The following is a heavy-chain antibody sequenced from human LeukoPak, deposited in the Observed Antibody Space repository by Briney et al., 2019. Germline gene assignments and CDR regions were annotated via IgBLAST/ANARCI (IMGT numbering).Heavy chain of an antibody. D-gene: IGHD3-3*01. J-gene: IGHJ6*01. CDR3: ASFGSLTIFGMDV. V-gene: IGHV3-48*03. CDR1: GFTFSSYE. CDR2: ISSSGSTI. Sequence: GGSLRLSCAASGFTFSSYEMNWVRQAPGKGLEWVSYISSSGSTIYYADSVKGRFTISRDNAKNSLYLQMNSLRAEDTAVYYCASFGSLTIFGMDVWGQGTTVTVSS.